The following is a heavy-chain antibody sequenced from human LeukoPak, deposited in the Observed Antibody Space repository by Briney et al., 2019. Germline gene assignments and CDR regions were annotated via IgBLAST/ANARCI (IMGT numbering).Heavy chain of an antibody. Sequence: GGSLRLSCAASGFTFSNYWMSWVRQAPGKGLEWVANIKQDGSEKYYVYSVKGRFTISRDNAKNSLYLQMNSLRAEDTAVYYCARDRWGYSYGGDWGQGTLVTVSS. CDR1: GFTFSNYW. D-gene: IGHD5-18*01. CDR3: ARDRWGYSYGGD. J-gene: IGHJ4*02. V-gene: IGHV3-7*01. CDR2: IKQDGSEK.